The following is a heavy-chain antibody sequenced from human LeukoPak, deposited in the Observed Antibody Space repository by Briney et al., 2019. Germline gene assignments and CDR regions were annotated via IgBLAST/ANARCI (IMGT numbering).Heavy chain of an antibody. CDR2: IYYSGST. CDR1: GGSISSSSYY. D-gene: IGHD3-9*01. J-gene: IGHJ4*02. V-gene: IGHV4-39*07. CDR3: ARGDDILTDY. Sequence: SETLSLTCTVSGGSISSSSYYWGWIRQPPGKGLEWIGSIYYSGSTYYNPSLKSRVTISVDTSKNQFSLKLSSVTAADTAVYYCARGDDILTDYWGQGTLVTVSS.